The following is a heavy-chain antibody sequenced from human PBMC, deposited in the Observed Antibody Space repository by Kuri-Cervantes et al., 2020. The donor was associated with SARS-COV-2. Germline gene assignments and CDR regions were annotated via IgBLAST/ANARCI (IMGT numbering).Heavy chain of an antibody. CDR3: ARGNYVMYSRWPTAPSDY. Sequence: GESLKISCAASGFNFSRTDMHWVRQAPGKGLEWVAVISHDGKNKKCIASGKGRFTISRDNSQNTLYLHMKSLRAEDTAVYYCARGNYVMYSRWPTAPSDYWGQGTLVTVSS. D-gene: IGHD3-16*01. CDR2: ISHDGKNK. J-gene: IGHJ4*02. CDR1: GFNFSRTD. V-gene: IGHV3-30*03.